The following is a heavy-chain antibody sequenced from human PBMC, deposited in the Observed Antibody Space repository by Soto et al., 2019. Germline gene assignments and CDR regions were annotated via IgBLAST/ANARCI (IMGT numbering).Heavy chain of an antibody. D-gene: IGHD2-15*01. CDR2: ISAYNGNT. CDR1: GYTFTSYG. J-gene: IGHJ5*02. Sequence: QVQLVQSGAEVKKPGASVKVSCKASGYTFTSYGISWVRQAPGQGLEWMGRISAYNGNTNYAQKRQGRVTMTTDTSPSTAYLELRSLRSDDTTVYCCARVVGALGHWFDPWGQGTLVTVSS. V-gene: IGHV1-18*01. CDR3: ARVVGALGHWFDP.